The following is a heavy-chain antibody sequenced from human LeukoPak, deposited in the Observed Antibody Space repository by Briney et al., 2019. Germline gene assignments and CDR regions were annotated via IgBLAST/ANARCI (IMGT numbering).Heavy chain of an antibody. V-gene: IGHV1-69*13. CDR1: GGTFSSYA. Sequence: GASVKVSCKASGGTFSSYAISWVRQAPGQGLEWMGGIIPIFGTANYAQKFQGRVTITADESTSTAYMELSSLRSEDTAVYHCAREELRFLEWPLYYYMDVWGKGTTVTVSS. D-gene: IGHD3-3*01. CDR3: AREELRFLEWPLYYYMDV. J-gene: IGHJ6*03. CDR2: IIPIFGTA.